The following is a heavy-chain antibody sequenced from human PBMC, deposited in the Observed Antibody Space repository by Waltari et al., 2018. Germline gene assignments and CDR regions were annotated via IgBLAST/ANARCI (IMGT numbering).Heavy chain of an antibody. D-gene: IGHD6-6*01. CDR3: ARERIIAARRSWFDP. CDR2: INPNSGGT. V-gene: IGHV1-2*02. J-gene: IGHJ5*02. Sequence: QVQLVQSGAEVKKPGASVKVSCKASGYTFTGYYMHWVRQAPGQGLEWLGWINPNSGGTNYAQKFQGRVTMTRDTSISTAYMELGRLRSDDTAVYYCARERIIAARRSWFDPWGQGTLVTVSS. CDR1: GYTFTGYY.